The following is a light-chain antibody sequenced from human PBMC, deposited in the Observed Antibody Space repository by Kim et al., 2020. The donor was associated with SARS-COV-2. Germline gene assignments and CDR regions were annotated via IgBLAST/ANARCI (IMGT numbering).Light chain of an antibody. CDR2: GKN. CDR1: SLRRYY. J-gene: IGLJ2*01. CDR3: KSRGTSGNVL. Sequence: SSELTQDPAVSVALGQTVRITCRGDSLRRYYATWYQQKPGQAPVLVIYGKNNRPSGIPDRFSGSSSGNTASLTITGAQAEDEADYYCKSRGTSGNVLFGG. V-gene: IGLV3-19*01.